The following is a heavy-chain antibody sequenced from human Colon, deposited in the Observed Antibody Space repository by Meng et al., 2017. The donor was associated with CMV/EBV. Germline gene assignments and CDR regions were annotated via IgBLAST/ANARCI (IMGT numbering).Heavy chain of an antibody. Sequence: GESLKISCAASGFTFSNYWMSWVRQAPGKGLEWVANIKQDGSEKYYVDSVKGRFTISRDNAKNSLYLQMNSLRAEDTAVYYCATSYCGGNTCYLDYWGQGTLVTVSS. CDR2: IKQDGSEK. D-gene: IGHD2-21*01. CDR3: ATSYCGGNTCYLDY. CDR1: GFTFSNYW. V-gene: IGHV3-7*03. J-gene: IGHJ4*02.